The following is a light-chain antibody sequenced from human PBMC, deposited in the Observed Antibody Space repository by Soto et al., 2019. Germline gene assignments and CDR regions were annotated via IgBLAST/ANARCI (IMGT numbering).Light chain of an antibody. CDR3: SSYTSSSTWV. Sequence: QSALTQPASVSGSPGQSITLSCTGTSSDVGGYNYVSWYQQHPGKAPKLMIYEVTNRPSGVSDRFSGSRSGNTASLTISGLQAEDKSDYYCSSYTSSSTWVFGGGTKLTVL. CDR2: EVT. J-gene: IGLJ2*01. V-gene: IGLV2-14*01. CDR1: SSDVGGYNY.